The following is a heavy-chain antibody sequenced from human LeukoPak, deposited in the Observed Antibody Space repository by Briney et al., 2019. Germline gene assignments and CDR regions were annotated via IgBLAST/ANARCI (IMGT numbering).Heavy chain of an antibody. Sequence: PRGSLRLSRAASGFTFSSYSMNWVRQAPGKGLEWVSSISSSSSYIYYADSVKGRFTISRDNAKNSLYLQMNSLRAEDTAVYYCARAGSSLFNWFDPWGQGTRVTVSS. D-gene: IGHD6-13*01. CDR1: GFTFSSYS. V-gene: IGHV3-21*01. J-gene: IGHJ5*02. CDR2: ISSSSSYI. CDR3: ARAGSSLFNWFDP.